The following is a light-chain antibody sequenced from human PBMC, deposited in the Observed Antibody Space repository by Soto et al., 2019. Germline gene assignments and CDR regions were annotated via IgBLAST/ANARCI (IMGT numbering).Light chain of an antibody. J-gene: IGLJ2*01. CDR3: GTLYRSLTAGV. Sequence: QSVLTQPPSVYAAPGQKVTISCSGSTSTIGSSYVSWYQQLPGTAPKLLIYDNDKRPSGIPDRFSGSKSGTSATLDITGLQTGAEADYYCGTLYRSLTAGVFCGGTKLTVL. CDR2: DND. CDR1: TSTIGSSY. V-gene: IGLV1-51*01.